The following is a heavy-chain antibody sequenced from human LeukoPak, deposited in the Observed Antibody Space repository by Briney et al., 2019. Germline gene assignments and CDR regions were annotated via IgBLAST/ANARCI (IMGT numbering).Heavy chain of an antibody. D-gene: IGHD3-22*01. CDR3: ARIYDSSGYQDYYYYYYMDV. V-gene: IGHV1-18*01. J-gene: IGHJ6*03. CDR2: ISAYNGNT. Sequence: ASVKVSCKASGYTFTSYGISWVRQAPGQGLEWMGWISAYNGNTNYAQKLQGRVTMTTDTSTSTAYMGLRSLRSDDTAVYYCARIYDSSGYQDYYYYYYMDVWGKGTTVTVSS. CDR1: GYTFTSYG.